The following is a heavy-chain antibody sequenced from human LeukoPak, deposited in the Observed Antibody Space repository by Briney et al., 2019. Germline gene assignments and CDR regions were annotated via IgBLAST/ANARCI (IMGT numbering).Heavy chain of an antibody. D-gene: IGHD3-22*01. V-gene: IGHV1-2*02. Sequence: ASVKVSCKASGYTFTGYYMYWVRQAPGQGLEWMGWINPNSGGTNYAQKFQGRVTMTRDTSISTAYMELSRLRSDDTAVYYCARVILPITMRSPAGYWGQGTLVTVSS. CDR2: INPNSGGT. CDR1: GYTFTGYY. J-gene: IGHJ4*02. CDR3: ARVILPITMRSPAGY.